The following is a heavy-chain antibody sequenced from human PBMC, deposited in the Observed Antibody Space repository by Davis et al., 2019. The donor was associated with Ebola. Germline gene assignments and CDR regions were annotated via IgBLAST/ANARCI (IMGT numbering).Heavy chain of an antibody. CDR2: ISHTGDT. CDR3: ARGDFGGKQLVY. V-gene: IGHV4-34*01. CDR1: GGSFSGYY. D-gene: IGHD6-13*01. Sequence: SETLSLTCAVYGGSFSGYYWSWIRQSPGKGLEWIGEISHTGDTNYNPSLKSRVIISVDTSKNRISLKLRSVTAADTAVYFCARGDFGGKQLVYWGQGTLVTVSS. J-gene: IGHJ4*02.